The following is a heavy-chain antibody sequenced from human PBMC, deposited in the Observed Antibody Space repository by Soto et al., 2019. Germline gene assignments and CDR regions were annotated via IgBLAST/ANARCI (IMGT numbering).Heavy chain of an antibody. CDR1: DFNFSSYA. CDR2: VSGSGGST. CDR3: AKVLVGRSGWAPAY. V-gene: IGHV3-23*01. J-gene: IGHJ4*02. Sequence: EVQLLESGGGLLQPGGSLRLSWAASDFNFSSYAMSWVRQAPGKGLEWVSAVSGSGGSTYYANSVKGRFTIARNNSKNALYLQMNSLRAKDTAVDYCAKVLVGRSGWAPAYWGQGTLVTVAS. D-gene: IGHD6-19*01.